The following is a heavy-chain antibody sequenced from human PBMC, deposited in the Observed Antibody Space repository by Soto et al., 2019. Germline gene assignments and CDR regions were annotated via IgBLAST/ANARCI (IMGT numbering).Heavy chain of an antibody. V-gene: IGHV1-18*01. D-gene: IGHD1-26*01. J-gene: IGHJ6*03. Sequence: ASVNVSCKASGYTFTSYGISWVRQAPGQGLEWMGWISAYNGNTNYAQKLQGRVTMTTDTSTSTAYMELRSLRSDDTAVYYCARDLGASYSNYYYYYMDVWGKGTTVTVSS. CDR3: ARDLGASYSNYYYYYMDV. CDR2: ISAYNGNT. CDR1: GYTFTSYG.